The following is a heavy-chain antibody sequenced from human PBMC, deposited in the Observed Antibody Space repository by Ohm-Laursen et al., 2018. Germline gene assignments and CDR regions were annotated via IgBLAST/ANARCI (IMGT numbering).Heavy chain of an antibody. CDR3: AVTWGSTWYYFDY. Sequence: SLRLSCAASGFMFSDYSMTWVRQAPGKGLEWVSSITSSSSYIYLADSVKGRFTISRDNAKNSLFLQMNSLRAEDTAIYYCAVTWGSTWYYFDYWGQGTLVTVSS. V-gene: IGHV3-21*01. D-gene: IGHD6-13*01. J-gene: IGHJ4*02. CDR2: ITSSSSYI. CDR1: GFMFSDYS.